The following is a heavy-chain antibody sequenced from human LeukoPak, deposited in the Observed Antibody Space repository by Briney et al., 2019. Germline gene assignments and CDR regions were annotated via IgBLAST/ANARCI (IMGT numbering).Heavy chain of an antibody. V-gene: IGHV3-7*03. CDR3: AKDVLGGIVWIRDNWFDP. CDR2: IKQDGSEK. CDR1: GFTFSSYW. J-gene: IGHJ5*02. D-gene: IGHD5/OR15-5a*01. Sequence: PGGSLRLSCAASGFTFSSYWMSRVRQAPGKGLEWVANIKQDGSEKYYVDSVKGRFTISRDNSKNTLYLQMNSLRAEDTAVYYCAKDVLGGIVWIRDNWFDPWGQGTLVTVSS.